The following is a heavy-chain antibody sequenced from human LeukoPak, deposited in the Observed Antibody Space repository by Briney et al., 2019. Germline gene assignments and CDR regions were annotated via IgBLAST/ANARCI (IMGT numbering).Heavy chain of an antibody. V-gene: IGHV4-34*01. CDR2: INHSGST. D-gene: IGHD3-10*01. CDR3: ARGLAFGQELWFGELLPPEYYYNGMDV. CDR1: GGSFSGYY. J-gene: IGHJ6*01. Sequence: TSETLSLTCAVYGGSFSGYYWSWIRQPPGKGLEWIGEINHSGSTNYNPSLKSRVTISVDTSKNQFSLKLSPVAAADTAVYYCARGLAFGQELWFGELLPPEYYYNGMDVWGKGPRSPSPQ.